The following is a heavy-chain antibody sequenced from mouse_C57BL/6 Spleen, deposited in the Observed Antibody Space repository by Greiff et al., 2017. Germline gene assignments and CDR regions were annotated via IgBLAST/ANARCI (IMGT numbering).Heavy chain of an antibody. V-gene: IGHV1-52*01. CDR2: IDPSDSET. CDR3: ARDEPDAMDY. J-gene: IGHJ4*01. Sequence: QVQLQQPGAELVRPGSSVKLSCKASGYTFTSYWMHWVKQRPIQGLEWIGNIDPSDSETHYNQKFKDKATVTVDKSSSTAYMQLSSLTSEDSAVYYCARDEPDAMDYWGQGTSVTVSS. CDR1: GYTFTSYW.